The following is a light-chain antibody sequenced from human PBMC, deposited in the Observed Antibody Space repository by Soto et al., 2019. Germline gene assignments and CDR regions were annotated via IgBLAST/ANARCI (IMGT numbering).Light chain of an antibody. Sequence: QSVLTQPASVSGSPGQSITISCTGTGSDVGGYNYVSWYQQHPGKAPKLMIYEVSKRPSGVPDRFSGSKSGNTASLTVSGLQPEDDSNYYCSSYAGSNNVVFGGGTKLTVL. V-gene: IGLV2-8*01. CDR3: SSYAGSNNVV. J-gene: IGLJ2*01. CDR2: EVS. CDR1: GSDVGGYNY.